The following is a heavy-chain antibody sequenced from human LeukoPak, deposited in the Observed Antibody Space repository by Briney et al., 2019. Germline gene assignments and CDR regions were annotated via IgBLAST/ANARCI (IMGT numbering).Heavy chain of an antibody. V-gene: IGHV3-30*03. J-gene: IGHJ3*02. Sequence: PGGSLRLSCAASGFTFSSYGMHWVRQAPGKGLEWVAVISYDGSNKYYADSVKGRFTISRDNSKNTLYLQMNSLRAEDTAVYYCARDAPFYCSGGSCQGAFDIWGQGTMVTVSS. CDR3: ARDAPFYCSGGSCQGAFDI. CDR2: ISYDGSNK. CDR1: GFTFSSYG. D-gene: IGHD2-15*01.